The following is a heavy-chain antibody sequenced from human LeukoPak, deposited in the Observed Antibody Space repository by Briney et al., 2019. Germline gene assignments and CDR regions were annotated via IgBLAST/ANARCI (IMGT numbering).Heavy chain of an antibody. CDR2: ISGSGGGT. D-gene: IGHD3-22*01. Sequence: GGSLRLSCAASGFTFSSYGMSWVHQAPGKGLEWVSAISGSGGGTYYADSVKGRFTISRDNSKNTLYLQMNSLRAEDTAVYYCVYYDSSYDAFDIWGQGTMVTVSS. V-gene: IGHV3-23*01. CDR1: GFTFSSYG. CDR3: VYYDSSYDAFDI. J-gene: IGHJ3*02.